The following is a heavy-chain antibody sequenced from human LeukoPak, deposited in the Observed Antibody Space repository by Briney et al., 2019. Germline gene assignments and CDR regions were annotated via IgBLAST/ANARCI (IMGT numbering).Heavy chain of an antibody. CDR1: GGSISSYY. CDR2: IYYSGST. CDR3: ARLSIMITFGGVIVPYYFDY. Sequence: PSETLSLTCTVSGGSISSYYWSWIRQPPGKGLEWIGSIYYSGSTYYNPSLKSRVTISVDTSKNQFSLKLSSVTAADTAVYYCARLSIMITFGGVIVPYYFDYWGQGTLVTVSS. V-gene: IGHV4-39*01. J-gene: IGHJ4*02. D-gene: IGHD3-16*02.